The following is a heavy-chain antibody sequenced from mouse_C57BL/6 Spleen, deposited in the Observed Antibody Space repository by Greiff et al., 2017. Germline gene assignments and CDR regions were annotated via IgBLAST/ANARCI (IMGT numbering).Heavy chain of an antibody. D-gene: IGHD1-1*02. CDR2: INPSSGYT. V-gene: IGHV1-4*01. Sequence: VQLVESGAELARPGASVKMSCKASGYTFTSYTMHWVKQRPGQGLEWIGYINPSSGYTKYNQKFKDKATLTADKSSSTAYMQLSSLTSEDSAVYYCAEGRVAFDYWGQGTTLTVSS. J-gene: IGHJ2*01. CDR1: GYTFTSYT. CDR3: AEGRVAFDY.